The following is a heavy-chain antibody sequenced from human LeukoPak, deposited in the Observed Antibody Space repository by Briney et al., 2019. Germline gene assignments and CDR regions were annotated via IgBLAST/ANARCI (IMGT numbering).Heavy chain of an antibody. CDR3: ARRVAGSGYRDY. CDR2: INHSGST. CDR1: GGSFSGYY. V-gene: IGHV4-34*01. J-gene: IGHJ4*02. D-gene: IGHD3-22*01. Sequence: SETLSLTCAVYGGSFSGYYWSWIRQPPGKGLEWIGEINHSGSTNYNPSLKSRVTISVDTSKNQFSLKLSSVTAADTAEYYCARRVAGSGYRDYWGQGTLVTVSS.